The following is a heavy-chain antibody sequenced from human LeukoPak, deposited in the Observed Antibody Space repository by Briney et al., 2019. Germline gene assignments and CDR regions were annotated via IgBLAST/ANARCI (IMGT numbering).Heavy chain of an antibody. D-gene: IGHD2-8*02. V-gene: IGHV1-8*01. CDR1: GYTFTSYD. J-gene: IGHJ3*02. CDR2: LNPNSGNT. Sequence: ASVKVSCKTSGYTFTSYDISWVRQATGQGLEWLGFLNPNSGNTGYAQKFQGRVTMTRNTSLRTAYMELSTLRSEDTAVYYCAVGVLSGGREWAFYIWGQGKLVTVSS. CDR3: AVGVLSGGREWAFYI.